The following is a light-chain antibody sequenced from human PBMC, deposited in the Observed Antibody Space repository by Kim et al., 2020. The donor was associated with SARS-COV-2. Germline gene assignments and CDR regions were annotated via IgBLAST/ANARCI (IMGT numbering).Light chain of an antibody. CDR1: SGTCLSSY. CDR3: QSYDNDGNQV. V-gene: IGLV6-57*03. CDR2: EDS. J-gene: IGLJ3*02. Sequence: KTVTISCPRSSGTCLSSYVQWYQQRPGSAPIAVVFEDSESPSGVPGRFSGSIDSSSNSASLTISGLQTEDEADYYCQSYDNDGNQVFGGGTQLTVL.